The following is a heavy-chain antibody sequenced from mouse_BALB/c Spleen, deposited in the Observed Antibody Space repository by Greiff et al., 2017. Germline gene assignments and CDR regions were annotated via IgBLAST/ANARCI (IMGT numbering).Heavy chain of an antibody. Sequence: EVMLVESGGGLVQPGGSLKLSCAASGFTFSSYTMSWVRQTPEKRLEWVAYISNGGGSTYYPDTVKGRFTISRDNAKNTLYLQMSSLKSEDTAMYYCARQRTGGVAWFADWGQGTLVTVSA. CDR1: GFTFSSYT. J-gene: IGHJ3*01. D-gene: IGHD4-1*01. V-gene: IGHV5-12-2*01. CDR3: ARQRTGGVAWFAD. CDR2: ISNGGGST.